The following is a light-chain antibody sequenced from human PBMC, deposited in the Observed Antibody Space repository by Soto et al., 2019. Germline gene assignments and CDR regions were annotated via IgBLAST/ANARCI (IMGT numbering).Light chain of an antibody. CDR1: QSISTW. Sequence: DIQMTQSPSTLSAFVGDRVTITCRASQSISTWLAWYQQKPGKAPKLLIHDASSLHSGVPSRFSGSTSGTEFTLTISRLQPDDFVTYYCQQYRTYECSFGQGTKVEIK. CDR3: QQYRTYECS. CDR2: DAS. V-gene: IGKV1-5*01. J-gene: IGKJ1*01.